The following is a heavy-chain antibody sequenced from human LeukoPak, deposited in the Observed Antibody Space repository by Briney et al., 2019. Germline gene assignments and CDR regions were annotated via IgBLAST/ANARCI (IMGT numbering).Heavy chain of an antibody. Sequence: GGSLRLSCAASGFTFSSYWMHWVRQAPGKGLVWVSHINSDGSTTGYADSVKGRFPISRDNAKNTLYLQMNSLRAEDTAVYYCARPRSSTNVLYYYSYHMDVWGKGTTVTVSS. J-gene: IGHJ6*03. D-gene: IGHD2-2*01. V-gene: IGHV3-74*01. CDR2: INSDGSTT. CDR3: ARPRSSTNVLYYYSYHMDV. CDR1: GFTFSSYW.